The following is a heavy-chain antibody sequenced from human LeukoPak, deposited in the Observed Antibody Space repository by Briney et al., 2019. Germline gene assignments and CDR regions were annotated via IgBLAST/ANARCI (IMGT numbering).Heavy chain of an antibody. J-gene: IGHJ4*02. V-gene: IGHV3-23*01. CDR1: GFTFSSYG. Sequence: GGSLRLSCAASGFTFSSYGMSWVRQAPGKGLEWVSAISTGGDSTYYADSVKGRFTISRDNAKNSLYLQMNSLRAEDTAVYYCARGGRYYYGSGRLDYWGQGTLVTVSS. CDR2: ISTGGDST. CDR3: ARGGRYYYGSGRLDY. D-gene: IGHD3-10*01.